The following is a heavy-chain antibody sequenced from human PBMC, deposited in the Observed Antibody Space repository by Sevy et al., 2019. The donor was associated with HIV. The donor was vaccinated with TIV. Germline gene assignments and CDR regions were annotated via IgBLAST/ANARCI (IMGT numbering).Heavy chain of an antibody. D-gene: IGHD1-26*01. CDR1: GFTFSSYD. Sequence: GGSLRLSCAASGFTFSSYDMQWVRQATGKGLEWVSAIGTAGDTYYPGSVKGRFTISRENAKNSLYLQMNSLRAGDTAVYYCARGGPSGSYYSDFDYWGQGTLVTVSS. CDR2: IGTAGDT. V-gene: IGHV3-13*01. CDR3: ARGGPSGSYYSDFDY. J-gene: IGHJ4*02.